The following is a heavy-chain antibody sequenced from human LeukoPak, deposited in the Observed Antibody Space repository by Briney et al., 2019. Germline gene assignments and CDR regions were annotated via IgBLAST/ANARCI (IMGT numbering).Heavy chain of an antibody. D-gene: IGHD6-13*01. V-gene: IGHV3-30*03. Sequence: PGRSLRLSCEASGFTFSDYGMHWVRQAPGKGLEWVAVVSADGSNKQYADSVKGRFTISRDNSKNTLNLQLNSLRSEDTAVYYCARDGMAAAGTGGYYFDYWGQGTLVTVSS. J-gene: IGHJ4*02. CDR2: VSADGSNK. CDR1: GFTFSDYG. CDR3: ARDGMAAAGTGGYYFDY.